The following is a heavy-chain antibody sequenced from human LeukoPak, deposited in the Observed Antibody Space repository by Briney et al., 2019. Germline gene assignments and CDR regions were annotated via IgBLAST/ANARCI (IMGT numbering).Heavy chain of an antibody. J-gene: IGHJ4*02. CDR3: ARDLAYSRLDY. Sequence: GGSLRLSCAVSGLTFSSSWMDWVSQAPGKGLEWVASINPDGNKKYSADSVKGRFTISRDNAENSLYLQMNSLRVEGTAFYYCARDLAYSRLDYWGQGMLVTVSS. CDR2: INPDGNKK. V-gene: IGHV3-7*01. D-gene: IGHD5-18*01. CDR1: GLTFSSSW.